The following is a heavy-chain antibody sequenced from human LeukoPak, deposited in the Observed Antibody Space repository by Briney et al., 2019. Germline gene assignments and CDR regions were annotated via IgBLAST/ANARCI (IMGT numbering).Heavy chain of an antibody. CDR3: ARNRDGYNDAYDI. CDR2: INPGGDNT. CDR1: GYTFTKYY. V-gene: IGHV1-46*01. Sequence: ASVKVSCKASGYTFTKYYIHWVRQAPGQRPEWMGLINPGGDNTNYAQNFQGRVTMTSDTSTSTVYMELSSLRSEDTAIYYCARNRDGYNDAYDIWGQGTVVTVPS. J-gene: IGHJ3*02. D-gene: IGHD5-24*01.